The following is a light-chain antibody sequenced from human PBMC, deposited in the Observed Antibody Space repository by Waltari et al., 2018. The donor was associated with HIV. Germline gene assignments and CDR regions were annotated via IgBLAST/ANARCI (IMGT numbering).Light chain of an antibody. J-gene: IGKJ1*01. CDR2: KVS. V-gene: IGKV2-30*01. CDR3: AQETFWGWT. CDR1: ERPVSADGNTY. Sequence: VVLTQFPVSLSVSVGQSASISCRSSERPVSADGNTYLSWFQQRPGQSPRRLIYKVSKRDSGVPGKFSGSGAVRDFTLQINRVEAEDVATYYCAQETFWGWTFGPGTKVEI.